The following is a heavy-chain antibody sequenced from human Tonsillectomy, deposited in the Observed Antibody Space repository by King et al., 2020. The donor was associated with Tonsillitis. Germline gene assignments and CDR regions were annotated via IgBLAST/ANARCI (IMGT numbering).Heavy chain of an antibody. V-gene: IGHV4-59*01. CDR1: GGSISSYY. CDR2: IYYSGST. D-gene: IGHD3-16*02. Sequence: VQLQESGPGLVKPSETLSLTCTVSGGSISSYYWSWIRQPPGKGLEWTGYIYYSGSTNYNPSLKSRVTISVDTSKKQFSLKLSSVTAADTAVYYCAAWASMITCGGVIVEGYFQHWGQGTLVTVSS. CDR3: AAWASMITCGGVIVEGYFQH. J-gene: IGHJ1*01.